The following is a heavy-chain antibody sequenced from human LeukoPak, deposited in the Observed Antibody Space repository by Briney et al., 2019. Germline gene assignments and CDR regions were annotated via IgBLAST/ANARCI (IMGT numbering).Heavy chain of an antibody. CDR2: IYYSGST. D-gene: IGHD3-22*01. J-gene: IGHJ4*02. V-gene: IGHV4-39*01. CDR3: ASSYYYGSSGYYYGY. Sequence: SETLSLTCTVSGGSISSSSYYWGWIRQPPGKGLEWIGSIYYSGSTYYNPSLKSRVTISVDTSKNQFSLKLSSVTAADTAVYYCASSYYYGSSGYYYGYWGQGTLVTVSS. CDR1: GGSISSSSYY.